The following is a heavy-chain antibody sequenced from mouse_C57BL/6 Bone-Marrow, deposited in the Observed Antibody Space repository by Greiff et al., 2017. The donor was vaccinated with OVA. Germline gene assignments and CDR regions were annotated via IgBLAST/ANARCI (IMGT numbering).Heavy chain of an antibody. CDR2: IDPSDSYT. D-gene: IGHD4-1*01. CDR3: ARDWAYAMDY. J-gene: IGHJ4*01. V-gene: IGHV1-69*01. CDR1: GYTFTSYW. Sequence: QVQLQQPGAELVMPGASVKLSCKASGYTFTSYWMHWVKQRPGQGLEWIGEIDPSDSYTNYHPQFKGKSTLTADKASSTAYMQLSSLTSEDSAVDYCARDWAYAMDYWGQGTSVTVSS.